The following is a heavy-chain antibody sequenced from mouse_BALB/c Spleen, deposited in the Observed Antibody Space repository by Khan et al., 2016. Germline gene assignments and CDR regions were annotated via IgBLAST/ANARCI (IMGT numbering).Heavy chain of an antibody. Sequence: QIQLVQSGPELKKPGETVKISCKASAYTFTNYGMNWVKQAPGKGLKWMGWINTYTGEPTYADDFKGRFAFSLETSASTAYLQINNLKNEDMATYFCARKYGNYYAMDYWGQGTSDTVSS. CDR1: AYTFTNYG. J-gene: IGHJ4*01. V-gene: IGHV9-1*02. CDR2: INTYTGEP. CDR3: ARKYGNYYAMDY. D-gene: IGHD2-10*02.